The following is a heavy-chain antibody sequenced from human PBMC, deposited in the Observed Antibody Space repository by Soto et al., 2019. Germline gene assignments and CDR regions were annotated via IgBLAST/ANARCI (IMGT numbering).Heavy chain of an antibody. J-gene: IGHJ4*02. CDR1: GGTFSSDA. D-gene: IGHD6-19*01. CDR2: LIPILGTT. CDR3: ARASGYVSGWYHDY. Sequence: ASVKVSCKASGGTFSSDAVSWVRQAPGQGLEWMGGLIPILGTTHYAQKFQGRVTITADESTNTAYMELSSLGSDDTAVYYCARASGYVSGWYHDYWGQGTRVTVSS. V-gene: IGHV1-69*13.